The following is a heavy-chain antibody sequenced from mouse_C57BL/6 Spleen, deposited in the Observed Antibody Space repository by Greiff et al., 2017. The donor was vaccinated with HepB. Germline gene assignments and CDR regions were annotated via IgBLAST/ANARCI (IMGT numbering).Heavy chain of an antibody. CDR2: IYPRSGNT. J-gene: IGHJ3*01. V-gene: IGHV1-81*01. D-gene: IGHD2-5*01. Sequence: LVESGAELARPGASVKLSCKASGYTFTSYGISWVKQRTGQGLEWIGEIYPRSGNTYYNEKFKGKATLTADKSSSTAYMELRSLTSEDSAVYFCARKNYSNSEDWFAYWGQGTLVTVSA. CDR1: GYTFTSYG. CDR3: ARKNYSNSEDWFAY.